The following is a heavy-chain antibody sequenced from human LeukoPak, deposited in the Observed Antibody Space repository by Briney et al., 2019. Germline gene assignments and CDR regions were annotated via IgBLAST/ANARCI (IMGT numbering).Heavy chain of an antibody. Sequence: PGGSLRLSCAASGFTFSSYAMRWVRQAPGKGLEWVSTITDNGGSTYYADSVKGRFTISRDDSKNTLYLQMNSLRAEDTAVFYCARPPLDSSSWLFDYWGQGTLVTVSS. CDR2: ITDNGGST. CDR3: ARPPLDSSSWLFDY. J-gene: IGHJ4*02. CDR1: GFTFSSYA. V-gene: IGHV3-23*01. D-gene: IGHD6-13*01.